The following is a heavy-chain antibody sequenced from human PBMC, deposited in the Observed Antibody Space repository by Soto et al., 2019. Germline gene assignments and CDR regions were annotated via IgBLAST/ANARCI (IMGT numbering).Heavy chain of an antibody. CDR2: ISGSGGST. CDR3: AKDPKATIYFDY. CDR1: GFTFSGYA. Sequence: LRLSCAASGFTFSGYAMSWVRQAPGKGLEWVSAISGSGGSTYYADSVKGRFTISRDNSKNTLYLQMNSLRAEDTAVYYCAKDPKATIYFDYWGQGTLVTVSS. J-gene: IGHJ4*02. D-gene: IGHD5-12*01. V-gene: IGHV3-23*01.